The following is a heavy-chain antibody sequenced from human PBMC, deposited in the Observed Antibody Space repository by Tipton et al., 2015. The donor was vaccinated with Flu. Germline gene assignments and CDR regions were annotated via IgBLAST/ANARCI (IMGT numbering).Heavy chain of an antibody. CDR2: IKQDGSEK. Sequence: QLVQSGGGLVQPGGSLRLSCAASGFTFSSYWMTWVRQAPGKGLEWVATIKQDGSEKYYVDSVKGRFTISRDNAKNSLYLQMNSLRAEDTAVYYCARGEGRVVVIAMFPLDWYFDLWGRGTLVTVSS. J-gene: IGHJ2*01. D-gene: IGHD2-21*01. CDR3: ARGEGRVVVIAMFPLDWYFDL. V-gene: IGHV3-7*01. CDR1: GFTFSSYW.